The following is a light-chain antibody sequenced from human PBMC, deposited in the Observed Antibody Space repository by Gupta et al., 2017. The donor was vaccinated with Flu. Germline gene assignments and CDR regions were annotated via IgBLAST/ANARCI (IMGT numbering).Light chain of an antibody. CDR3: QQLNSYPRT. V-gene: IGKV1-9*01. CDR1: QGISSL. J-gene: IGKJ3*01. Sequence: GDRITSTCRASQGISSLLTWYQQKPGKAPKLLIYGASTLHSGVPSRFSGSGSGTEFTLTISSLQPEDFATYYCQQLNSYPRTFGPGTKVDVK. CDR2: GAS.